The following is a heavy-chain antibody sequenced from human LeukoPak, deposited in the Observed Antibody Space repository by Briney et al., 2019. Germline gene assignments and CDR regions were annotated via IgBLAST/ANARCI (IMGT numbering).Heavy chain of an antibody. Sequence: PSETLSLTCTVSGGSISSGSYYWSWIRQPPGKGLEWIGYIYYSGSTNYNPSLKSRVTISVDTSKNQFSLKLSSVTAADTAVYYCARHASVSPQLVFYYWGQGTLVTVSS. V-gene: IGHV4-61*01. D-gene: IGHD6-13*01. CDR2: IYYSGST. CDR1: GGSISSGSYY. J-gene: IGHJ4*02. CDR3: ARHASVSPQLVFYY.